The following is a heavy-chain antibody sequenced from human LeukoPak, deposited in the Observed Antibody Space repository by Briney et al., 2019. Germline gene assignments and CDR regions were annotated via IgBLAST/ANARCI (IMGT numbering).Heavy chain of an antibody. J-gene: IGHJ4*02. CDR3: ARDLAAAGSV. CDR1: GGSISSGGYS. V-gene: IGHV4-30-2*01. Sequence: SQTLSLTCAVSGGSISSGGYSWRWIRQPPGKGLEWIGYIYHSGSTYYNPSLKSRVTISVDRSKNQFSLKLSSVTAADTAVYYCARDLAAAGSVWGQGTLVTVSS. CDR2: IYHSGST. D-gene: IGHD6-13*01.